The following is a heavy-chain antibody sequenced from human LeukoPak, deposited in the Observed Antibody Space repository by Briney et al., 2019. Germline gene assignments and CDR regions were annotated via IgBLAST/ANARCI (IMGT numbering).Heavy chain of an antibody. CDR2: INHSGST. J-gene: IGHJ6*02. Sequence: LETLSLTCAVYGGSFSGYYWSCIRQPPGKGLEWIGEINHSGSTNYNPSLKSRVTISVDTSKNQFSLKLSSVTAADTAVYYCARANYDSSGWIYYGMDVWGQGTTVTVSS. CDR3: ARANYDSSGWIYYGMDV. D-gene: IGHD3-22*01. CDR1: GGSFSGYY. V-gene: IGHV4-34*01.